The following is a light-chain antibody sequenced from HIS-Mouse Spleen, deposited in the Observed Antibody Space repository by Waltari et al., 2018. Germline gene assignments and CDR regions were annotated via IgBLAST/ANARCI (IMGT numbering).Light chain of an antibody. V-gene: IGLV2-14*03. CDR3: SSYTSSSTLV. CDR2: DVS. Sequence: QSALTQPASVSGPPGQSITTPCTGTSSDVGGHDYVSWYQQHPGKAPKLMIYDVSNRPSGVSNRFSGSKSGNTASLTISGLQAEDEADYYCSSYTSSSTLVFGGGTKLTVL. CDR1: SSDVGGHDY. J-gene: IGLJ2*01.